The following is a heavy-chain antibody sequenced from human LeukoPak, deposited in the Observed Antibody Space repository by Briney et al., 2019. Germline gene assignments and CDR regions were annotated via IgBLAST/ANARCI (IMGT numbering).Heavy chain of an antibody. J-gene: IGHJ5*02. CDR3: ARDRARGTITYAGFDP. CDR1: GGSISSGGYY. V-gene: IGHV4-31*03. CDR2: IYYSGST. D-gene: IGHD3-10*01. Sequence: SQTLSLTCTVSGGSISSGGYYWSWIRQHPGKGLEWIGYIYYSGSTYYNPSLKSRVAISIDTSKNQFSLKLSSVTAADTAVYYCARDRARGTITYAGFDPWGQGTLVTVSS.